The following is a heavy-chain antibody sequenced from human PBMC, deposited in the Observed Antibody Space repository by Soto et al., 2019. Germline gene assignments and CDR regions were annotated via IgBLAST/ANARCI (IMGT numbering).Heavy chain of an antibody. J-gene: IGHJ6*02. CDR1: GGSVSSGSYY. V-gene: IGHV4-61*01. Sequence: SETLSLTCTVSGGSVSSGSYYWSWIRQPPGKGLEWIGYIYYSWSTNYNPSLKSRVTISVDTSKNQFSLNLSSVTAADTAVYHCARATFGVVIYYYGMDVWGQGTTVTDSS. CDR2: IYYSWST. D-gene: IGHD3-3*01. CDR3: ARATFGVVIYYYGMDV.